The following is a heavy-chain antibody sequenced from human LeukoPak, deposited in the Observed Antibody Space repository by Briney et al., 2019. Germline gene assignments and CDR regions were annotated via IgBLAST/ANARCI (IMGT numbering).Heavy chain of an antibody. CDR2: IYYSGST. J-gene: IGHJ4*02. Sequence: SETLSLTCTVSGGSISSYYWSWIRQPPGKGLEWIGYIYYSGSTNYNPSLKSRVTISVDTSKNQFSLKLSSVTAADTAVYYCARGGRKYYYDSSGYYIDYWGQGTLVTVSS. CDR1: GGSISSYY. V-gene: IGHV4-59*01. D-gene: IGHD3-22*01. CDR3: ARGGRKYYYDSSGYYIDY.